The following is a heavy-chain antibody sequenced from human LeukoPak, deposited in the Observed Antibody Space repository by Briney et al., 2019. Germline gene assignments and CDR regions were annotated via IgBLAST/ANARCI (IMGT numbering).Heavy chain of an antibody. D-gene: IGHD3-22*01. J-gene: IGHJ4*02. CDR3: ARGNLYYNSSGFDY. V-gene: IGHV3-21*01. Sequence: GSLRLSCAASGFTFSSYWMSWVRQAPGKGLEWVSSISSSSSYIYYADSVKGRFTISRDNAKNSLYVQMNSLRAEDTAVYYCARGNLYYNSSGFDYWGQGTLVTVSS. CDR2: ISSSSSYI. CDR1: GFTFSSYW.